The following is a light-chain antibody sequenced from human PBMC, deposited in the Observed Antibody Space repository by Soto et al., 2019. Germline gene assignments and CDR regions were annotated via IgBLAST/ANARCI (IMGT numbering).Light chain of an antibody. V-gene: IGKV3-15*01. CDR2: GAS. CDR3: QQYNRYPRT. J-gene: IGKJ1*01. Sequence: ENVMNHSVATVSSPIAERATXSCRASQSVSNNYLAWYQQKPGQANRLIIYGASKRVTRITDRLSGSGSGTEFTLTINSLQSEDFAVYYCQQYNRYPRTFSQGTKLDIK. CDR1: QSVSNN.